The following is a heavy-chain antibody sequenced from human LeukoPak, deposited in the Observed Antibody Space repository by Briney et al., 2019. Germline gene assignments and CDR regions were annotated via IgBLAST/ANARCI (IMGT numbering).Heavy chain of an antibody. Sequence: GASVTVSCKASGYSFTGYYMHWVRQAPGQGLEWMGWINPNSGGTNYAQKFQGRVSMTRDTSISTAYMELSRLRSDDTAVYYCARDSRRYFDWLSIPGDYWGQGTLVTVSS. V-gene: IGHV1-2*02. CDR3: ARDSRRYFDWLSIPGDY. D-gene: IGHD3-9*01. CDR2: INPNSGGT. J-gene: IGHJ4*02. CDR1: GYSFTGYY.